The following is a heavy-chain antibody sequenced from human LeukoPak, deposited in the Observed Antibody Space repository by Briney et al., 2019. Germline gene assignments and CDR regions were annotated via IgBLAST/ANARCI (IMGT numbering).Heavy chain of an antibody. CDR2: IYYTGKN. V-gene: IGHV4-59*08. J-gene: IGHJ4*02. D-gene: IGHD6-19*01. Sequence: SETLSLTCAVSGGSINSHYWGWIRQPPGKGLQWTGDIYYTGKNNYNPSLKSRATISLDTSKDHLSLNLTSVVAADTAIYYCVRRDTGWNYFDYWGQGILVTVSS. CDR1: GGSINSHY. CDR3: VRRDTGWNYFDY.